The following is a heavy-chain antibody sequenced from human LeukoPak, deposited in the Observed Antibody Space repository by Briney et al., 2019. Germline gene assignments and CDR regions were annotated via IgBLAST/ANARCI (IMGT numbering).Heavy chain of an antibody. Sequence: ASVKVSCKASGYTFTGYYMHWVRQAPGQGLEWMGWINPNSGGTNYAQKFQGRVTMTRDTSISTAYMELSRLRSDDTAVYYCARITSYYDSSGYRFDYWGQGTLVTVSS. CDR2: INPNSGGT. V-gene: IGHV1-2*02. J-gene: IGHJ4*02. D-gene: IGHD3-22*01. CDR1: GYTFTGYY. CDR3: ARITSYYDSSGYRFDY.